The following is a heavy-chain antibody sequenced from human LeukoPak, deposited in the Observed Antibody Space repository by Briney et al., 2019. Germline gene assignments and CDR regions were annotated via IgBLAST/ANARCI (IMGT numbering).Heavy chain of an antibody. V-gene: IGHV4-61*01. D-gene: IGHD2-15*01. Sequence: SETLSLTCTVSGGSVSSGSYYWSWIPPPPGKGLEWIGEIDHSGSTNYNPSLKSRLTISVDTSKNQFSLKLSSVTAADTAVYYCARGGYCSGANCDNWFDPWGQGTLVAVSS. J-gene: IGHJ5*02. CDR3: ARGGYCSGANCDNWFDP. CDR2: IDHSGST. CDR1: GGSVSSGSYY.